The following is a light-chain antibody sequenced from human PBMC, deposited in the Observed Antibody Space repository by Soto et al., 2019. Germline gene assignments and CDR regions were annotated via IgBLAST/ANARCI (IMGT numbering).Light chain of an antibody. CDR3: QQYKSWPPIT. Sequence: EILMTQSPDSLSVSPGETATLSCRASQSLNTDLAWYQQKAGQAPRLLLYGASTRATGISTRFSGGGSGTEFTITISGLQSEDSAVYYCQQYKSWPPITFGQGTRLEI. CDR1: QSLNTD. CDR2: GAS. V-gene: IGKV3-15*01. J-gene: IGKJ5*01.